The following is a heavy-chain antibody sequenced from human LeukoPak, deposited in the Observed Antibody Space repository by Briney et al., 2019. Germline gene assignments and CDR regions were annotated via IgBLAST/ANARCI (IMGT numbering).Heavy chain of an antibody. CDR1: GYSFTSYW. J-gene: IGHJ6*02. D-gene: IGHD3-16*01. Sequence: GESLKISCKGSGYSFTSYWIGWVRQVPGKGLEWMGIIYPGDSDTRYSPSFQGQVTISADKSISTAYLQWSSLKASDTAMYYCARQRGTEDYYYGMDVWGQGTTVTVSS. CDR2: IYPGDSDT. V-gene: IGHV5-51*01. CDR3: ARQRGTEDYYYGMDV.